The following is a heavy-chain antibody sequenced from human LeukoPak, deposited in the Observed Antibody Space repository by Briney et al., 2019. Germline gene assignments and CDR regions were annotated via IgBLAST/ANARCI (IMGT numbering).Heavy chain of an antibody. J-gene: IGHJ4*02. CDR2: IYTSGST. Sequence: SETLSLTCTVSGGSISSYYWSWIRQPAGKGLEWVGRIYTSGSTNYNPSLKSRVTMSVDTSRNQFSLKLSSVTDADTAVYYCARDPPYYYDSSGYSNWGQGTLVTVSS. CDR1: GGSISSYY. CDR3: ARDPPYYYDSSGYSN. D-gene: IGHD3-22*01. V-gene: IGHV4-4*07.